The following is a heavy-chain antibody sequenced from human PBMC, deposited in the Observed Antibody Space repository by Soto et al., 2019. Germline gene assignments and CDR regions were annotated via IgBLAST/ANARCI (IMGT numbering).Heavy chain of an antibody. CDR2: MNPNRGNT. CDR3: ARVGRLPYYYDSSGYRGAPWFDP. Sequence: ASVKVSCKASGYTFTSYDINWVRQATGQGLEWMGWMNPNRGNTGYAQKFQGRVTMTRNTPISTAYMELSNLRSEDTAVYYCARVGRLPYYYDSSGYRGAPWFDPWGQGTLVTGSS. J-gene: IGHJ5*02. D-gene: IGHD3-22*01. CDR1: GYTFTSYD. V-gene: IGHV1-8*01.